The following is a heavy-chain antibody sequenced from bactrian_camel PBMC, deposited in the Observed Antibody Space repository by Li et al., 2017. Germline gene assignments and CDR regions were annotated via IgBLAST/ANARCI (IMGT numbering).Heavy chain of an antibody. V-gene: IGHV3S40*01. CDR1: GFTFSSYY. D-gene: IGHD1*01. J-gene: IGHJ4*01. Sequence: VQLVESGGGLVQPGGSLRLSCAASGFTFSSYYMTWVRQAPGKGLEWVSAINSRGGSAYYADSVKGRFTISRDSAKNTLYLQMNNLKPEDTAVYYCSAACPEDPFRGTQVTVS. CDR2: INSRGGSA.